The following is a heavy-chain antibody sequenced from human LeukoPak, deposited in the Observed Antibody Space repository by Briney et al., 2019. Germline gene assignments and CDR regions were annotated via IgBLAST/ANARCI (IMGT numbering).Heavy chain of an antibody. J-gene: IGHJ4*02. Sequence: GSSVKVSCKASGGTFSSYAISWVRQAPGQGLEWMGGIIPIFGTANYAQKFQGRVTITADKSTSTAYMELRSLRSDDTAVYYCARGPTPPYFDYWGQGTLVTVSS. V-gene: IGHV1-69*06. CDR1: GGTFSSYA. CDR2: IIPIFGTA. CDR3: ARGPTPPYFDY.